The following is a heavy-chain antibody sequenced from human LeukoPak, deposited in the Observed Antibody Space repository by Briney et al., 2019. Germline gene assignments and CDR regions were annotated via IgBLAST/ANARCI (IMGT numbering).Heavy chain of an antibody. CDR2: IKNKNSGRTT. J-gene: IGHJ1*01. V-gene: IGHV3-15*01. Sequence: GGSLRLSCAASGFIFPNYWMHWVRQAPGKGLEWGGRIKNKNSGRTTNYIAPVTGRLTIYRDDSRKTLYLEMDSLKPDDTAIYYCVRDGGLLHYYFTYWGQGTLVTVSS. CDR1: GFIFPNYW. D-gene: IGHD5-24*01. CDR3: VRDGGLLHYYFTY.